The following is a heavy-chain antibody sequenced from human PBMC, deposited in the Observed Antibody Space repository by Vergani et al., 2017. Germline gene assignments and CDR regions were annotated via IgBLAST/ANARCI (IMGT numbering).Heavy chain of an antibody. V-gene: IGHV1-2*02. CDR3: ARDRIAAAGTGEWFDP. CDR1: GYTFTGYY. J-gene: IGHJ5*02. D-gene: IGHD6-13*01. CDR2: INPNSGGT. Sequence: QVQLVQSGAEVKKPGASVKVSCKASGYTFTGYYMHWVRQAPGQGLEWMGWINPNSGGTNYAQKFQGRVTMTRDTSISTAYMELSRLRSDDTAVYYCARDRIAAAGTGEWFDPWGQGTLVTVSS.